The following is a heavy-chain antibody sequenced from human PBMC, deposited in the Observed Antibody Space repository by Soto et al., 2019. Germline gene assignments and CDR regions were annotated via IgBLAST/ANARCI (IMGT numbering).Heavy chain of an antibody. CDR2: ISASSSYI. CDR1: GFPFSSYS. J-gene: IGHJ4*02. CDR3: ARDRGPWQYYYDSGGQYFFDY. V-gene: IGHV3-21*01. Sequence: GSLRLSCAASGFPFSSYSMNWVRQAPGKGLEWVASISASSSYIYHVDSVMGRFTISRDNARSSLYLQMNSLEAADTAVYYCARDRGPWQYYYDSGGQYFFDYWGQGALVTVSS. D-gene: IGHD3-22*01.